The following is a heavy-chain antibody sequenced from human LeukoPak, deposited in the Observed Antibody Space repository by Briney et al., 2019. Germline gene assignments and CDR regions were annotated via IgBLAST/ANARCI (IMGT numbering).Heavy chain of an antibody. Sequence: GGSLRLSCAASGFTVSSNYMSWVRQAPGKGLEWVSVIYSGGSTYYADSVKGRFTISRDNSKNTLYLQMNSLRGEDTAVYYCARDASYDSSGYYLDYWGQGTLVTVSS. V-gene: IGHV3-53*01. J-gene: IGHJ4*02. D-gene: IGHD3-22*01. CDR1: GFTVSSNY. CDR2: IYSGGST. CDR3: ARDASYDSSGYYLDY.